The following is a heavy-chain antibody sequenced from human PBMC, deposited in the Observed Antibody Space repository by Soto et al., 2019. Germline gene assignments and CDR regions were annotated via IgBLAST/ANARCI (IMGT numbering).Heavy chain of an antibody. CDR1: GFNFSNFA. V-gene: IGHV3-23*01. J-gene: IGHJ4*02. D-gene: IGHD1-26*01. CDR3: ATPSLSTGGYSSFDS. Sequence: PGGSLRLSCAASGFNFSNFAVTWVRQAPGKGLEWVSIVTYSGATSYYADSVKDYFTMSRDNSKNTVYLQMSSLRVEDTAVYYCATPSLSTGGYSSFDSWGRGTLVTVSS. CDR2: VTYSGATS.